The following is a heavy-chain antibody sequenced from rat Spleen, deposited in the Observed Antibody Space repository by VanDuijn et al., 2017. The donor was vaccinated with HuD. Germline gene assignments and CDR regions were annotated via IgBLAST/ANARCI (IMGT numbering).Heavy chain of an antibody. Sequence: EVQVVESGGGLVQPGRSLKLSCAASGFTFSNYGMHWIRQAPTKGLEWVASISPSGGSTYYRDSVKGRFTISRDIAKSTLFLQMDSLRSEDTATYYCTRHPDYSNYFDYWGQGVMVTVSS. CDR3: TRHPDYSNYFDY. V-gene: IGHV5-19*01. CDR1: GFTFSNYG. CDR2: ISPSGGST. D-gene: IGHD1-1*01. J-gene: IGHJ2*01.